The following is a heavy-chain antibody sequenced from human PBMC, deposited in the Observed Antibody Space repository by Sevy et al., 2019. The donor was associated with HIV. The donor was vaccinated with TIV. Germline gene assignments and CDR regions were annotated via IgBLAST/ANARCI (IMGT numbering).Heavy chain of an antibody. CDR1: GGSIRRGDYF. CDR3: ARQRGGYGNGWFYYYMDV. J-gene: IGHJ6*03. CDR2: ITDSGST. D-gene: IGHD3-10*01. Sequence: SETLSLTCSVTGGSIRRGDYFWGWIRQSPGKGLEWIGSITDSGSTYYNPSLKSRVTMSVDTSKNQFSLKLSSVTAADTAVYYCARQRGGYGNGWFYYYMDVWGKGTTVTVSS. V-gene: IGHV4-39*01.